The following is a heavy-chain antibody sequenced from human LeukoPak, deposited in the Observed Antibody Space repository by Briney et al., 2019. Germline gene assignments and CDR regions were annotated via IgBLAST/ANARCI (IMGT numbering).Heavy chain of an antibody. CDR1: GGSFSGYY. CDR2: INRSGST. CDR3: ARASGYSYLNWFDP. Sequence: PSETLSLTCAVYGGSFSGYYWSWIRQPPGKGLEWIGEINRSGSTNYNPALKSRVTISLDTSKNQFYLKLSSVTAADTAVYYCARASGYSYLNWFDPWGQGTLVTVSS. V-gene: IGHV4-34*01. J-gene: IGHJ5*02. D-gene: IGHD5-18*01.